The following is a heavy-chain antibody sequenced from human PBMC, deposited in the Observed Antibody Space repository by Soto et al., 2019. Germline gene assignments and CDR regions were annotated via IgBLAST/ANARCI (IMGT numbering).Heavy chain of an antibody. D-gene: IGHD6-13*01. CDR3: ARLTVTAAAGLGNWFDS. Sequence: GASVKVSCKASGYTFTGYYIHWVRQAPGQGLEWMGWINPNSGGTNFAQRFQGWVTLTRDMSITTAYLELTRLTSDDTAVYYCARLTVTAAAGLGNWFDSWGQGTPVTVSS. J-gene: IGHJ5*01. CDR2: INPNSGGT. CDR1: GYTFTGYY. V-gene: IGHV1-2*04.